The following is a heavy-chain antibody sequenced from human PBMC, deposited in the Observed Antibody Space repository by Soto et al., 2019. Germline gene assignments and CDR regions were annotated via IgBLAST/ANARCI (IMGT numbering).Heavy chain of an antibody. Sequence: SETLCLTCAVYGGSFSGYYWSWIRQPPGKGLEWIGEINHSGSTNYNPSLKSRVTISVDTSKNQFSLKLSSVTAADTAVYYCARGRVVATIVYYYYGMDVWCQGTTVT. CDR3: ARGRVVATIVYYYYGMDV. V-gene: IGHV4-34*01. CDR2: INHSGST. D-gene: IGHD5-12*01. CDR1: GGSFSGYY. J-gene: IGHJ6*02.